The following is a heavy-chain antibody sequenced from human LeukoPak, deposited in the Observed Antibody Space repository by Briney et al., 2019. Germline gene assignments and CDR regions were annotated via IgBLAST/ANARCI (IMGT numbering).Heavy chain of an antibody. J-gene: IGHJ4*02. D-gene: IGHD3-10*01. V-gene: IGHV4-34*01. CDR1: GGSISSYY. CDR3: AREARITMVRGSFDY. Sequence: SETLSLTCTVSGGSISSYYWSWIRQPPGKGLEWIGEINHSGSTNYNPSLKSRVTISVDTSKNQFSLKLSSVTAADTAVYYCAREARITMVRGSFDYWGQGTLVTVSS. CDR2: INHSGST.